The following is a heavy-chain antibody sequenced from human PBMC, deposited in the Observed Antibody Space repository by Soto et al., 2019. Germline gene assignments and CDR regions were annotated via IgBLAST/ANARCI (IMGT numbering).Heavy chain of an antibody. J-gene: IGHJ6*02. Sequence: LRLSCAASGFTFSSYSMNWVRQAPGKGLEWVSSISSSSSYIYYADSVKGRFTISRDNAKNSLYLQMNSLRAEDTAVYYCARIYCSSTSCFYYYYYYGMDVWGQGTTVTVSS. D-gene: IGHD2-2*01. CDR3: ARIYCSSTSCFYYYYYYGMDV. CDR1: GFTFSSYS. CDR2: ISSSSSYI. V-gene: IGHV3-21*01.